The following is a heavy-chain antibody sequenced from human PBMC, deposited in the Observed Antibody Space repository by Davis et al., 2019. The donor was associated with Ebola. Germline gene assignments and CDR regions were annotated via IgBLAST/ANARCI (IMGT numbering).Heavy chain of an antibody. D-gene: IGHD1-26*01. Sequence: ASVKVFCKASGYTFTSYDINWVRQATGQGLEWMGWMNPNSGNTGYAQKFQGRVTKTRNTSIGTAYMELSSLRSEDTAVYYCARGFLTWEDYWGQGTLVTVSS. CDR1: GYTFTSYD. CDR3: ARGFLTWEDY. CDR2: MNPNSGNT. J-gene: IGHJ4*02. V-gene: IGHV1-8*01.